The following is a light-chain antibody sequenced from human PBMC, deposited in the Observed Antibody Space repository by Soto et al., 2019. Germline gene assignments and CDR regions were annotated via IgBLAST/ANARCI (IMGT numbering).Light chain of an antibody. Sequence: EIVMTQSPATLSVSPGERATLSCRASQCVSSNLAWYQQKPGQAPRLLIYGASTRATGIPARFSGSGSGTEFTLTISSLQSEDFAVYYCQQYNNWPPVTVGGGTKVEIK. CDR1: QCVSSN. CDR2: GAS. J-gene: IGKJ4*01. CDR3: QQYNNWPPVT. V-gene: IGKV3-15*01.